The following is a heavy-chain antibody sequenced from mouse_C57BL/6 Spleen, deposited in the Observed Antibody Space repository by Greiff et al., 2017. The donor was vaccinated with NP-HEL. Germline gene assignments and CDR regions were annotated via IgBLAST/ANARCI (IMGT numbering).Heavy chain of an antibody. J-gene: IGHJ4*01. CDR1: GYTFTSYW. V-gene: IGHV1-69*01. CDR3: ARLITTVVEGWDYAMDY. D-gene: IGHD1-1*01. Sequence: QVQLQQPGAELVMPGASVKLSCKASGYTFTSYWMHWVKQRPGQGLEWIGEIDPSDSYTNYNQKFKGKSTLTVDKSSSTAYMQLSSLTSEDAAVYYCARLITTVVEGWDYAMDYWGQGTSVTVSS. CDR2: IDPSDSYT.